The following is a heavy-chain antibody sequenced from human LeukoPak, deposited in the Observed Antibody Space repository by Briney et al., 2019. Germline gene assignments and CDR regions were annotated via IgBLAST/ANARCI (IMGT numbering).Heavy chain of an antibody. CDR2: IYPGDSDT. D-gene: IGHD6-13*01. V-gene: IGHV5-51*01. J-gene: IGHJ4*02. Sequence: GESLKISCKGSGYSFTSYWIGWVRQMPGKGLEWMGIIYPGDSDTRYSPSFQGQVTISADKSISTAYLQWSSLKASDTAMYYCARQKSAAGKVHRQYYFDYWGQGTLVTVSS. CDR1: GYSFTSYW. CDR3: ARQKSAAGKVHRQYYFDY.